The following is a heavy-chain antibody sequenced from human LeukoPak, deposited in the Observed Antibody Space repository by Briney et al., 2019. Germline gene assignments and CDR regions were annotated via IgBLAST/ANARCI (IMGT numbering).Heavy chain of an antibody. D-gene: IGHD2-15*01. V-gene: IGHV4-4*07. CDR1: VGSISYYY. J-gene: IGHJ4*02. CDR3: TREGCSGGVCYFDY. CDR2: IDARGNT. Sequence: PSETLSLTYTVSVGSISYYYWTWMRQPAGKGLEWIGRIDARGNTKYTTWLRSRVALSIGKSGQKFSLKLHSATAADTAVYFCTREGCSGGVCYFDYWGRGNLVTVSS.